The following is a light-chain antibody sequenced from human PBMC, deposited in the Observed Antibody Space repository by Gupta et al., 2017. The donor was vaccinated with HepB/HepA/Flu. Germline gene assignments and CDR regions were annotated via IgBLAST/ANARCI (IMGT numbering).Light chain of an antibody. CDR2: GAS. Sequence: EIVMTQSPATLSVAPGERATLSCRASQSVSSNLAWYQLKPGQAPRLLIDGASTWATGIPARFSGSGSGTEFTLTISSLKSEDCAVYYCQRYNNGPPRTFGQGTKVEIK. CDR3: QRYNNGPPRT. CDR1: QSVSSN. V-gene: IGKV3-15*01. J-gene: IGKJ1*01.